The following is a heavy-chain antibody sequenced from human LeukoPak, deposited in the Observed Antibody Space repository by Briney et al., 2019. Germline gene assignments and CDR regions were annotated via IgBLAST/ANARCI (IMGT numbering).Heavy chain of an antibody. J-gene: IGHJ6*03. CDR1: GYTFTGYY. V-gene: IGHV1-2*02. CDR2: INPNSGGT. D-gene: IGHD2-2*01. Sequence: ASVKVSCKASGYTFTGYYMHWVRQAPGQGLEWMGWINPNSGGTNYAQKFQGRVTMTRDTSISTAYMELSRLRSDDTAVYYCARDVVVVPAAIYYYYYMDVWGKGTTVTVSS. CDR3: ARDVVVVPAAIYYYYYMDV.